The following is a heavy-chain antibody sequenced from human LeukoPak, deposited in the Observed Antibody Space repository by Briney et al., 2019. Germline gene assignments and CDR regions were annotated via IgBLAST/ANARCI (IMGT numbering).Heavy chain of an antibody. J-gene: IGHJ4*02. CDR3: ARVGYSYGLDY. CDR1: GGSISSYY. Sequence: HPSETLSLTCTVSGGSISSYYWSWIRQPPGKGLEWIGYIYYSGSTNYNPSLKSRVTISVDTSKNQFSLKLSSVTAADTAVYYCARVGYSYGLDYWGQGTLVTVSS. CDR2: IYYSGST. V-gene: IGHV4-59*01. D-gene: IGHD5-18*01.